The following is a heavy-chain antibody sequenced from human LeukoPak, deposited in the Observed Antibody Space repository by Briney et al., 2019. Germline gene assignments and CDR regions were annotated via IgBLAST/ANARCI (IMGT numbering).Heavy chain of an antibody. J-gene: IGHJ4*02. V-gene: IGHV1-18*04. Sequence: ASVKVSCKASGHTFTGYYMHWVRQAPGQGLEWMGRISTYNGKTNYAQKLQGRVTMTTDTSTSTAYMELRSLRSDDTAVYYCARVARYFEWLPEDYFDYWGQGTLVTVSS. D-gene: IGHD3-9*01. CDR1: GHTFTGYY. CDR3: ARVARYFEWLPEDYFDY. CDR2: ISTYNGKT.